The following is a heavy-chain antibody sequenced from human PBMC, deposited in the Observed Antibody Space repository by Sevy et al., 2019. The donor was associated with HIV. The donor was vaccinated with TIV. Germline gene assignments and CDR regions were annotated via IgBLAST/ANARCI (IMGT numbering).Heavy chain of an antibody. CDR1: GFTFSSFA. Sequence: GGSLRLSCAASGFTFSSFAMGWVRRAPGKGLDWISDPSGTGDYTDYADSVKGRFTISRDNSKNTLFLQMNSLRAEDTAIFYCAKKMGGGSGMAFLVDYWGQGILVTVSS. D-gene: IGHD6-13*01. V-gene: IGHV3-23*01. CDR3: AKKMGGGSGMAFLVDY. J-gene: IGHJ4*02. CDR2: PSGTGDYT.